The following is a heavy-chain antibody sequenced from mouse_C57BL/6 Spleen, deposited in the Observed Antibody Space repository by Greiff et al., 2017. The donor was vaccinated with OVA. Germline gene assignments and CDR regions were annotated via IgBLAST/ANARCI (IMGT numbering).Heavy chain of an antibody. CDR2: IWSDGST. V-gene: IGHV2-6*03. Sequence: QVHVKQSGPGLVAPSQSLSITCTVSGFSLTSYGVHWVRQPPGKGLEWLVVIWSDGSTTYTSAPKSRLSISNDNSKSQVFLKMNSLQTDDTAMYYCARGGGSSYEWYFDVWGTGTTVTVSS. CDR3: ARGGGSSYEWYFDV. D-gene: IGHD1-1*01. CDR1: GFSLTSYG. J-gene: IGHJ1*03.